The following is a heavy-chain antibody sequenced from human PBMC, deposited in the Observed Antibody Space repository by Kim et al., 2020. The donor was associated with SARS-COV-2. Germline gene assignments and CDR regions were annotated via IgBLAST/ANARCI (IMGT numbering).Heavy chain of an antibody. V-gene: IGHV4-59*08. J-gene: IGHJ4*02. Sequence: SETLSLTCTVSGGSISSYYWSWIRQPPGKGLEWIGYIYYSGSTNYNPSLKSRVTISVDTSKNQFSLKLSSVTAADTAVYYCARHGGGVVPAAIEVRVAVYFDYWGQGTLVTVSS. CDR3: ARHGGGVVPAAIEVRVAVYFDY. CDR2: IYYSGST. D-gene: IGHD2-2*01. CDR1: GGSISSYY.